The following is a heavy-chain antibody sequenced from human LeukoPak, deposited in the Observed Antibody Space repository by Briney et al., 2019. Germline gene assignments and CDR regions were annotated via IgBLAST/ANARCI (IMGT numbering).Heavy chain of an antibody. V-gene: IGHV1-46*01. J-gene: IGHJ6*03. Sequence: ASVKVSCKASGYTFTSHYMHWVRQAPGQGLEWMGIINPSGGSTSYAPKFQGRVTMTRDTSTSTVYMELSSLRSEDTAAYYCARGYCSSTSCFLYYYYMDVWGKGTTVTVSS. D-gene: IGHD2-2*01. CDR1: GYTFTSHY. CDR3: ARGYCSSTSCFLYYYYMDV. CDR2: INPSGGST.